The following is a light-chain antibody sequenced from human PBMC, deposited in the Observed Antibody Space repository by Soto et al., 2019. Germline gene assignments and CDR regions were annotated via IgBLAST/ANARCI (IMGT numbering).Light chain of an antibody. J-gene: IGLJ2*01. Sequence: QSALTQPPSASGSPGQSVTISCTGTSSDVGGYNFVSWYQQHPGKAPKLMIYEVSERPSGVPDRFSGSKSGNTASLTVSGLQAEDEADYYCSSYAGSNIVVFVGGTKLTV. CDR3: SSYAGSNIVV. V-gene: IGLV2-8*01. CDR2: EVS. CDR1: SSDVGGYNF.